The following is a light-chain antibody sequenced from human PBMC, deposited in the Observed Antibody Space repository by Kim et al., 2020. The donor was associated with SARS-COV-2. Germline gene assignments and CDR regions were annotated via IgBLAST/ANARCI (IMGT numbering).Light chain of an antibody. J-gene: IGKJ2*01. CDR2: GAA. Sequence: PGERAPPPCRARPGVRRRLAWDQQKPGPAPRLPIYGAATRGTGIPARVSGSGAGTGFTLTISRLQSEGFAVYYCQEYNNWPPYTLGQGTKGEI. CDR1: PGVRRR. V-gene: IGKV3-15*01. CDR3: QEYNNWPPYT.